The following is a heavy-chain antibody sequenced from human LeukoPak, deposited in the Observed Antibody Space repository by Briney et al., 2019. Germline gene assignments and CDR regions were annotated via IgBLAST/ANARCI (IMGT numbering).Heavy chain of an antibody. Sequence: GGSLRLSCAASGFTFSSYWMHWVRQAPGKGLVWVSRISSDGSTTTYAVSVKGRFTISRDDAKNTLYLQMNSLRAEDTAVYYCARVSITGTTFDYWGQGTLVTVSS. V-gene: IGHV3-74*01. J-gene: IGHJ4*02. D-gene: IGHD1-7*01. CDR1: GFTFSSYW. CDR2: ISSDGSTT. CDR3: ARVSITGTTFDY.